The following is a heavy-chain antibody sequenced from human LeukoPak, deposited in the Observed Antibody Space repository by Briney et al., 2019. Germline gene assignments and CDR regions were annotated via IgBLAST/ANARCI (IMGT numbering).Heavy chain of an antibody. Sequence: GGSLRLSCAASGFTFSSYAMNWVRQAPGKGLEWVSTISGSGDSTNYADSVKGRFTISRDNAKNTLYLQMNSLRVEDTAVYYCARDFLGMDVWGQGTTVTVSS. J-gene: IGHJ6*02. CDR3: ARDFLGMDV. V-gene: IGHV3-23*01. CDR1: GFTFSSYA. CDR2: ISGSGDST.